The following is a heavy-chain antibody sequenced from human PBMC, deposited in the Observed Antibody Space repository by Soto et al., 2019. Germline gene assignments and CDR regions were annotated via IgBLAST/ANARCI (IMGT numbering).Heavy chain of an antibody. CDR2: ISSSSTTK. CDR1: GFTFNSDS. V-gene: IGHV3-48*02. J-gene: IGHJ5*02. CDR3: ARPSSGWENWFDP. D-gene: IGHD6-19*01. Sequence: EVQLVETGEGLVQPGGSLRLSCAASGFTFNSDSMNWVHQAPGKGLESGSYISSSSTTKYYTDYVQGRFTISRDNAKNSLYLQMNSLRDDDTAVYYGARPSSGWENWFDPCGEGALVTVS.